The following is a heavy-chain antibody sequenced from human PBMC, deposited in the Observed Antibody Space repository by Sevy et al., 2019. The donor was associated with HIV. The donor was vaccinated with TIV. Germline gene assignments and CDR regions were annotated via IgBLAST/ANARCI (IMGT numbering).Heavy chain of an antibody. V-gene: IGHV3-7*03. CDR2: IKQDGSEK. Sequence: GGSLRLSCAASGFTFSSYWMSWVRQAPGKGLEWVANIKQDGSEKYYVDSVKGRFTISRDNAKNLLYLQMNSLRAEDTAVYYCARVDTTVVTSDAFDIWGQGTMVTVSS. D-gene: IGHD4-17*01. CDR3: ARVDTTVVTSDAFDI. J-gene: IGHJ3*02. CDR1: GFTFSSYW.